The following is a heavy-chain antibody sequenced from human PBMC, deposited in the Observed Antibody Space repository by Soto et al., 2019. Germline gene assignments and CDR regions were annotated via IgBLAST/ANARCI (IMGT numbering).Heavy chain of an antibody. V-gene: IGHV1-46*03. D-gene: IGHD2-2*01. Sequence: QVQLVQSGAEVKKPGASVKVSCKASGYTFTSYYMHWVRQAPGQGLEWMGIINPSGGSTSYAQKFQGRVTMTRYTSTSTVYMELSRLRSEDTAVYYCARVPPLSSSTSWDESNLDYWGQRTLGTVSS. CDR1: GYTFTSYY. CDR3: ARVPPLSSSTSWDESNLDY. CDR2: INPSGGST. J-gene: IGHJ4*02.